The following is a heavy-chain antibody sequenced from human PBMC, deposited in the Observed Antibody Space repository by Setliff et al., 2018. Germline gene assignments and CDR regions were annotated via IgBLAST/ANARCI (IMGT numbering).Heavy chain of an antibody. V-gene: IGHV3-15*01. Sequence: GESLKISCAASGFTFSNAWMSWVRQAPGKGLEWVGRIKSKTDGGTTDYAAPVKGRFTISRDDSKNTLYLQMNSLKTEDTAVYYCTTDAIGMVTIGDDYWGQGTLVTVSS. D-gene: IGHD5-18*01. CDR1: GFTFSNAW. J-gene: IGHJ4*02. CDR2: IKSKTDGGTT. CDR3: TTDAIGMVTIGDDY.